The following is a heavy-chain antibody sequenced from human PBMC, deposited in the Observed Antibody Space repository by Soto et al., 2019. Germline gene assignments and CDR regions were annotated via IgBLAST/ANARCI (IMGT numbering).Heavy chain of an antibody. CDR2: LYWDEYT. D-gene: IGHD3-22*01. CDR3: AHRPAGYSGDAFDV. CDR1: GFSRTNRGVG. Sequence: QITWKESGPSLVKPTQTLTLTCTLSGFSRTNRGVGVGWVRQPPGKALEWLSLLYWDEYTRISPSLESRLTITTDTSKIKVVLTMTIMDPVDTATYYCAHRPAGYSGDAFDVWGQGTLVTVSS. J-gene: IGHJ3*01. V-gene: IGHV2-5*02.